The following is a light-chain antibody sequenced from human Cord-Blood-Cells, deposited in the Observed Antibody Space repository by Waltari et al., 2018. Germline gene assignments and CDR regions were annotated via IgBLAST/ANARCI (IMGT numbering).Light chain of an antibody. CDR1: SSDVGGYNY. Sequence: QSALTQPASVSGSPGQSITISCTGPSSDVGGYNYVSWYQQHPGKAPKLTIYDVSKRPSGVSNRFSGSKSGNTASLTISGLQAEDEADYYCSSYTSSSTWVFGGGTKLTVL. CDR2: DVS. CDR3: SSYTSSSTWV. J-gene: IGLJ3*02. V-gene: IGLV2-14*01.